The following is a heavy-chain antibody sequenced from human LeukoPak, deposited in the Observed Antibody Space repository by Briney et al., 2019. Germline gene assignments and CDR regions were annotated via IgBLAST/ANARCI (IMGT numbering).Heavy chain of an antibody. CDR2: MNPNSGNI. D-gene: IGHD3-10*01. Sequence: ASVKVSCKASGYTFTSYDINWVRQATGQGLEWMGWMNPNSGNIGYAQKFQGRVTMTRNTSISTAYMELSSLRSEDTAVYYCARNLNYYGSGSYGYWGQGTLVTVSS. CDR1: GYTFTSYD. CDR3: ARNLNYYGSGSYGY. J-gene: IGHJ4*02. V-gene: IGHV1-8*01.